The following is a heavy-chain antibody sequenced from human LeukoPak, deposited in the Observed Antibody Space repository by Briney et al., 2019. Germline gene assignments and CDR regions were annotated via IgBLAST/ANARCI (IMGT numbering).Heavy chain of an antibody. Sequence: GGSLKLSCVASGFSFSSYWMAWVRQAPGKGLEWVANIKYDGSLKFYVDSVKGRFTISRDNAKNSLYLEMNSLRADDTAVYFCASSHDSSGNDWGQGTMVTVSS. CDR2: IKYDGSLK. J-gene: IGHJ4*02. CDR1: GFSFSSYW. V-gene: IGHV3-7*01. D-gene: IGHD3-22*01. CDR3: ASSHDSSGND.